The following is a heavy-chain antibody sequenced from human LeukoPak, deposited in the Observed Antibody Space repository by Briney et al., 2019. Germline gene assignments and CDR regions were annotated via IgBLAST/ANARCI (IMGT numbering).Heavy chain of an antibody. CDR1: GGSISSYY. Sequence: PSETLSLTCTVSGGSISSYYWSWIRQPPGEGLEWIGYIYYSGSTNYNPSLKSRVTISVDTSKNQCSLKLSSVTAADTAVYYCARETYYYDRSGYYPWGQGTLVTVSS. V-gene: IGHV4-59*01. CDR3: ARETYYYDRSGYYP. D-gene: IGHD3-22*01. CDR2: IYYSGST. J-gene: IGHJ5*02.